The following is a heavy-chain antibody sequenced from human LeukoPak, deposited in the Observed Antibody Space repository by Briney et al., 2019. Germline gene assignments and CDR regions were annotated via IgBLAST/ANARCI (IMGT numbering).Heavy chain of an antibody. V-gene: IGHV4-59*01. CDR1: GGSISSYY. CDR3: ARGSGVSSGWPYFDY. CDR2: IYYSGST. J-gene: IGHJ4*02. D-gene: IGHD6-19*01. Sequence: SETLSLTCTVSGGSISSYYWGWIRQPPGKGLEWIGYIYYSGSTNYNPSLKSRVTISVDTSKNQFSLKLSSVSAADTAVYYCARGSGVSSGWPYFDYWGQGTLVTVSS.